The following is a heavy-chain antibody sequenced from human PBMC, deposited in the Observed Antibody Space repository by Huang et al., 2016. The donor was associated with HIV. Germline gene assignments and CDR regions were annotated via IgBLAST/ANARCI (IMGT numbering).Heavy chain of an antibody. V-gene: IGHV1-18*01. D-gene: IGHD4-4*01. Sequence: QVQLVQSGGEVMQPGASVRVSCKASGYDFGSDGRSGVRKAPGQGIGWMGWIGSDRRDTSSAQKFQGRVTMTTDTSTTTTYMELRSLRSDDTAMYYCARDPYYSNRWKRNDASFLWGQGTMITVSS. CDR3: ARDPYYSNRWKRNDASFL. J-gene: IGHJ3*01. CDR1: GYDFGSDG. CDR2: IGSDRRDT.